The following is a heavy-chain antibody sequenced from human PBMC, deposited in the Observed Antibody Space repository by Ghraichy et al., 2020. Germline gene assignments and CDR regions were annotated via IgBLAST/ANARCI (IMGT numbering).Heavy chain of an antibody. CDR1: GGSVSSGSFY. J-gene: IGHJ4*02. CDR3: ARRPVTAGGQWYFDH. D-gene: IGHD6-13*01. Sequence: SETLSLTCTVSGGSVSSGSFYWSWIRQPPGKGLEWIGYVYYSGSTNYNPSLKSRVTISVDTSTNQFSLRLSSVTATDTAMYYCARRPVTAGGQWYFDHWGQGTLVTVSS. CDR2: VYYSGST. V-gene: IGHV4-61*01.